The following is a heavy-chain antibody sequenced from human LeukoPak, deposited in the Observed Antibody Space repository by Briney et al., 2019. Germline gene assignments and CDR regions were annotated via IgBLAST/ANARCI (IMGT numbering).Heavy chain of an antibody. Sequence: GGSLRLSRAASGFTLRSYVMNWVRQAPGKGLEWVSAISGSGGTTYYADSVKGRFTISRDNSKNTLYLQMNSLRAEDTAVYYCAKRDDAFDIWGLGTMVTVSS. CDR1: GFTLRSYV. V-gene: IGHV3-23*01. CDR3: AKRDDAFDI. J-gene: IGHJ3*02. CDR2: ISGSGGTT.